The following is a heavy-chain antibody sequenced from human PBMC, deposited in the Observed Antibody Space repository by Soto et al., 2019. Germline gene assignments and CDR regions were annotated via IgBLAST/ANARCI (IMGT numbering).Heavy chain of an antibody. D-gene: IGHD3-16*01. Sequence: ASVKVSCKASGYTFTGYYMHWVRQAPGQGLEWMGWINPNSGGTNYAQKFQGWVTMTRDTSISTAYMELSRLRSDDTAVYYCARVGGGSYYDYVWRLRVMAFRGQGSSVTGSS. V-gene: IGHV1-2*04. J-gene: IGHJ6*02. CDR2: INPNSGGT. CDR3: ARVGGGSYYDYVWRLRVMAF. CDR1: GYTFTGYY.